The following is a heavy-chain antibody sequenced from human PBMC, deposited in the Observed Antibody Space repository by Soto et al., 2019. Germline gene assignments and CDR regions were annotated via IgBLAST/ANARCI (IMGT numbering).Heavy chain of an antibody. J-gene: IGHJ4*02. V-gene: IGHV3-7*05. Sequence: EVQLVESGGGLVQPGGSLRLSCAASGFTFSSYWMSWVRQAPGKGLEWVANIKQDGSEKYYVDSVKGRFTISRDNAKNSLYLQMNSLRAEDTAVYYCARDVYSYGWSLGYWGQGTLVTVSS. CDR2: IKQDGSEK. CDR1: GFTFSSYW. CDR3: ARDVYSYGWSLGY. D-gene: IGHD5-18*01.